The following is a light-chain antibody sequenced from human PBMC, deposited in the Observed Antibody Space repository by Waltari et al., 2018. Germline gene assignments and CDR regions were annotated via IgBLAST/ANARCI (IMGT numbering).Light chain of an antibody. J-gene: IGKJ4*02. CDR3: QQSYSTPRT. CDR2: AAS. Sequence: DIQMTQSPSSLSASVGARVTITCRASQSISTYLNWYQQKPGKAPKLLIYAASSFQSGVPSRFSGSGSGTDFTLTISSLQPEDFATYYCQQSYSTPRTFGGGTKVEIE. CDR1: QSISTY. V-gene: IGKV1-39*01.